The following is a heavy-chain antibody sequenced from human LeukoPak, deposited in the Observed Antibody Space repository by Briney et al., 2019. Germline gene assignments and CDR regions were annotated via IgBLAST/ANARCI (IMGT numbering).Heavy chain of an antibody. Sequence: GGSLRLSCEASGFSMSVYWMSWVRQAPGKGLEWVGNIKQDGSERNYVDSVKGRFTISRDNAKKSLYLQMDSLRAEDTAVYYCARVIGSYGDPAYWGQGTLVTVSS. J-gene: IGHJ4*02. CDR2: IKQDGSER. CDR1: GFSMSVYW. D-gene: IGHD1-26*01. CDR3: ARVIGSYGDPAY. V-gene: IGHV3-7*01.